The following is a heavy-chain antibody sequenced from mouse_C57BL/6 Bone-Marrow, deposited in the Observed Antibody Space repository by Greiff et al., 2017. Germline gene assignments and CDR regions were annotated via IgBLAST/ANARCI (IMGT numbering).Heavy chain of an antibody. J-gene: IGHJ3*01. V-gene: IGHV1-59*01. D-gene: IGHD2-2*01. Sequence: VKLQQPGAELVRPGTSVKLSCKASGYTFTSYWMHWVKQRPGQGLEWIGVIDPSDSYTNYNQKFKGKATLTVDTSSSTAYMQLSSLTSEDSAVYYCARERIYYGYDEVAYWGQGTLVTVAA. CDR1: GYTFTSYW. CDR2: IDPSDSYT. CDR3: ARERIYYGYDEVAY.